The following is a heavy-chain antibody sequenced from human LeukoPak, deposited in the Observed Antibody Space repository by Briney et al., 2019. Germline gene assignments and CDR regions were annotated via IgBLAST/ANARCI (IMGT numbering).Heavy chain of an antibody. J-gene: IGHJ4*02. CDR1: GGSFSGYY. Sequence: SETLSLTCAVYGGSFSGYYWSWIRQPPGKGLEWIGEINQSESTNYNPSLQSRVTISVDTSKNHFSLTLTSVTAADTAVYYCARLNYYESSGVFDYWGQGALVTVSS. V-gene: IGHV4-34*01. CDR3: ARLNYYESSGVFDY. CDR2: INQSEST. D-gene: IGHD3-22*01.